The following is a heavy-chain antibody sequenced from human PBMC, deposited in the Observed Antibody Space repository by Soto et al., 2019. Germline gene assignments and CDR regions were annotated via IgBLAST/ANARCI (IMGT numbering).Heavy chain of an antibody. J-gene: IGHJ6*02. Sequence: SETLSLTCTVSCGSISSYYWSWIRQPPGKGLEWIGYIYYSGSTNYNPSLKSRVTISVDTSKNQFSLKLSSVTAADTAVYYCARGGPYSSSWYNYYYGMDVWGQGTTVTVSS. D-gene: IGHD6-13*01. V-gene: IGHV4-59*01. CDR1: CGSISSYY. CDR3: ARGGPYSSSWYNYYYGMDV. CDR2: IYYSGST.